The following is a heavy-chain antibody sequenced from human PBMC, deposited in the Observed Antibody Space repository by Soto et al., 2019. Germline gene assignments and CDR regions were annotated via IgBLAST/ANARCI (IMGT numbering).Heavy chain of an antibody. V-gene: IGHV3-72*01. J-gene: IGHJ4*02. Sequence: EVQLVESGGGLVQPGGSLRLSCAASGFTFSDHYMDWVRQAPGKGLQWVGRTRNKADSYTTEYAASVKGRFTISRDDSKNSLDLQMNSLKTEDTAVYYCATGVVGAADSCCQGTLVTVSS. CDR1: GFTFSDHY. CDR2: TRNKADSYTT. D-gene: IGHD1-26*01. CDR3: ATGVVGAADS.